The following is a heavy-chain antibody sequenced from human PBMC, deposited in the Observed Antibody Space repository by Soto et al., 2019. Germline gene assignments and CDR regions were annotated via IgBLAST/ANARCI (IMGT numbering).Heavy chain of an antibody. D-gene: IGHD3-22*01. V-gene: IGHV3-74*01. CDR2: INSDGSST. CDR1: GFTFSDYW. J-gene: IGHJ4*02. CDR3: ARGLYYYDSSGSPGY. Sequence: LRLSCAASGFTFSDYWMHWVRQAPGKGPVWVSRINSDGSSTSYADSVKGRFTISRDTAKNTLFLQMNSLRAEDTAVYYCARGLYYYDSSGSPGYWGQGTLVTVSS.